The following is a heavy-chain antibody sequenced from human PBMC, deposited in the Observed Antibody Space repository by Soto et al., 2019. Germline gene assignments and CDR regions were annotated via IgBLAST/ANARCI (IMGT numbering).Heavy chain of an antibody. J-gene: IGHJ3*02. CDR2: ISGSGAST. CDR1: GFTFSSYG. Sequence: PGGSLRLSCAASGFTFSSYGMSWVRQAPGEGLEWVSAISGSGASTYYADSVKGRFTISRDNSKNTLYLQMNSLRAEDTAVYYCAKGFLLALDAFDIWGQGTMVTVSS. CDR3: AKGFLLALDAFDI. D-gene: IGHD3-3*02. V-gene: IGHV3-23*01.